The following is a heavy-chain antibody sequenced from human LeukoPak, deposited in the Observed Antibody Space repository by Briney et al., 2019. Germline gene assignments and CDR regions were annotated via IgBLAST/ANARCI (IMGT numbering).Heavy chain of an antibody. J-gene: IGHJ5*02. V-gene: IGHV3-30*02. Sequence: GGSLRLSCAASGFTFSNFGMHWVRQAPGKGLEWVSYIRFDGSNQYYTDSVKGRFGISRDNSKNTVYPQMNSLRTEDTAVYYCAKRAGSAWSAGAWGQGTLVTVSS. CDR3: AKRAGSAWSAGA. CDR2: IRFDGSNQ. D-gene: IGHD3-10*01. CDR1: GFTFSNFG.